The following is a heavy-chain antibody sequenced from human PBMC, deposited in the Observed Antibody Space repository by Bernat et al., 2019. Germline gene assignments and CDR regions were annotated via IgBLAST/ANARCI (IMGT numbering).Heavy chain of an antibody. V-gene: IGHV3-15*01. CDR2: IKRKIDGETI. CDR1: GFTFSSYE. D-gene: IGHD6-13*01. CDR3: TTGYGSDWYG. J-gene: IGHJ4*02. Sequence: EVQLVESGGGLVQPGGSLRLSCAASGFTFSSYEMNWVRQAPGKGLEWIANIKRKIDGETIDYAAPVKGRFSISRDDSKNTAFLQMNSLKTEDTAVYFCTTGYGSDWYGWGQGTLVTVSS.